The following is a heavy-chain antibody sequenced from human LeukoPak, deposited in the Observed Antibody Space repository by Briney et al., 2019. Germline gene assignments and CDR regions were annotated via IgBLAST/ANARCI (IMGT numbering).Heavy chain of an antibody. Sequence: PGGSLRLSCAASGFTFSSYEMNWVRQAPGKGLEWVSYISSSGSTIYYADSVKGRFTISRDNAKNSLYLQMNSLRAEDTAVYYCASALLWFGELLTLWGQGTLVTVSS. CDR3: ASALLWFGELLTL. V-gene: IGHV3-48*03. CDR1: GFTFSSYE. CDR2: ISSSGSTI. J-gene: IGHJ4*02. D-gene: IGHD3-10*01.